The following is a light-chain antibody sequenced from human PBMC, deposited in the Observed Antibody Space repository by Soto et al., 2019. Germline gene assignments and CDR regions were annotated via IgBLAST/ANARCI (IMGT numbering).Light chain of an antibody. Sequence: VLTQSPATLSLSPGERANLSCRASQSSHTSLAWYQQNSGQPPRLIASESTLRANGVPHRFCGSRSGTELPLTTDNLVSAAFPVYCCPPRSVSPPLTFGQGTPLEL. V-gene: IGKV3-11*01. CDR3: PPRSVSPPLT. CDR1: QSSHTS. CDR2: EST. J-gene: IGKJ5*01.